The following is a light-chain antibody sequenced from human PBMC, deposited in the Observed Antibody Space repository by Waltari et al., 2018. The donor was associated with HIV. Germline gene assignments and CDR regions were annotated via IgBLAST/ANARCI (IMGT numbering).Light chain of an antibody. V-gene: IGLV1-44*01. CDR2: STT. J-gene: IGLJ2*01. Sequence: QSVLTQPPSASETPGQRVTISCSGSSSHIGSNTVSWYRQLPGAAPKLLIYSTTQRPPGFPDRLSGSKSGTSASLAISGLQSDDEAHYYCASWDDSLNGRLVFGGGTKLTVL. CDR1: SSHIGSNT. CDR3: ASWDDSLNGRLV.